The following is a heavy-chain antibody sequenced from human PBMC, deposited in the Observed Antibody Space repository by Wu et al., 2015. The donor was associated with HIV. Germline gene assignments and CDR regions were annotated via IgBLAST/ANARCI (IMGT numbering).Heavy chain of an antibody. Sequence: QVQLVQSGAEVKKPGSSVKVSCKASGGTFSSYAISWVRQAPGQGLEWMGRIIPIFGTANYAQKFQGRVTITADESTSTAYMELSSLRSEDTAVYYCARVNTDRTYYYYYGMDVWGQGTTVTVSS. CDR3: ARVNTDRTYYYYYGMDV. CDR2: IIPIFGTA. J-gene: IGHJ6*02. V-gene: IGHV1-69*13. CDR1: GGTFSSYA. D-gene: IGHD1-14*01.